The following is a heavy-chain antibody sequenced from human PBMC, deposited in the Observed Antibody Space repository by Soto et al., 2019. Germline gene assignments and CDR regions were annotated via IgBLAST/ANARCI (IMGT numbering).Heavy chain of an antibody. J-gene: IGHJ4*02. V-gene: IGHV1-69*01. Sequence: QVQLVQSGAEVKKPGSSVKVSCKASGGTFSSYAISWVRQAPGQGLEWMGGIIPIFGTANYAQKFQGRVTITADESTSTAYMELSSLRSEDTAVYYCARDGYCSGGSCFYFDYWGQGTLVTVSP. CDR1: GGTFSSYA. D-gene: IGHD2-15*01. CDR2: IIPIFGTA. CDR3: ARDGYCSGGSCFYFDY.